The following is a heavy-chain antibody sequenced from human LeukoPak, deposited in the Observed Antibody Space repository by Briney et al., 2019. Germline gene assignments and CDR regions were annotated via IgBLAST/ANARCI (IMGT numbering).Heavy chain of an antibody. CDR3: ARAWYYYDSSGSSGAFDI. J-gene: IGHJ3*02. V-gene: IGHV3-53*01. CDR2: IYNGGST. D-gene: IGHD3-22*01. CDR1: GFTVSSYY. Sequence: GGSLRLSCAASGFTVSSYYMSWVRQAPGKGLEWVSVIYNGGSTYYADSVKGRFTISRDNSKNTLYLQMNSLRADDTAVYYCARAWYYYDSSGSSGAFDIWGQGTMVTVSS.